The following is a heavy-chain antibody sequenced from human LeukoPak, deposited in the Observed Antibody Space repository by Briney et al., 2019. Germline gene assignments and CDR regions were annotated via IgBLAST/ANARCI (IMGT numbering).Heavy chain of an antibody. Sequence: GGSLRLSCAASGFTFGSYAMNWVRQAPGRGLEWVSTISGSGGRTYYGDSMRGRFAISRDNSRNTLNLQMNSLRVEDTAVYYCAKDYYGSGSGYYYGMDVWGQGTTVTVSS. CDR3: AKDYYGSGSGYYYGMDV. D-gene: IGHD3-10*01. V-gene: IGHV3-23*01. J-gene: IGHJ6*02. CDR1: GFTFGSYA. CDR2: ISGSGGRT.